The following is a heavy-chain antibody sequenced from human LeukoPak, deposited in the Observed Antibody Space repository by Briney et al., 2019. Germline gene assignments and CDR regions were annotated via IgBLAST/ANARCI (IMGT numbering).Heavy chain of an antibody. CDR3: ARGAWATRLGS. CDR2: IYESGTT. V-gene: IGHV4-34*01. CDR1: GESLNSYY. D-gene: IGHD2-15*01. J-gene: IGHJ4*02. Sequence: SGTLSLTCAAYGESLNSYYWSWVRQPPGEGLEWIGEIYESGTTEYNPSLKSRVTISMVPSKQQFSLSLSSVTAADTAVYYCARGAWATRLGSWGLGTPVIVSS.